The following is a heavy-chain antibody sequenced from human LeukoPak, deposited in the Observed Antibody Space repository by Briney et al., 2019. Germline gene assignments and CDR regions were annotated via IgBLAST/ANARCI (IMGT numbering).Heavy chain of an antibody. V-gene: IGHV3-23*01. CDR3: AKDPPYYYGSGSYWPD. CDR2: ISVSGNT. J-gene: IGHJ4*02. D-gene: IGHD3-10*01. Sequence: GGSLRLSCAASGFTLSSYAMSWVRQGPGKGLEWVSAISVSGNTYHADSVKGRFTISRDSSKNTLYLQMNSLRAGDAAVYYCAKDPPYYYGSGSYWPDWGQGTLVTVSS. CDR1: GFTLSSYA.